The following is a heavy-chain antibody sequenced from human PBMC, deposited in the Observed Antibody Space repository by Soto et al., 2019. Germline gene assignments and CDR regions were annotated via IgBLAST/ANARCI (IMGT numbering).Heavy chain of an antibody. CDR3: ARLRGHVSSFPDS. Sequence: ASVKVSCKTSGFTFTTYSLSWVRQAPGQGLEWMGWIIPSNGRATYSQTLQGRVTMTTDTSTSTAYMELRSLKSDDTAVYYCARLRGHVSSFPDSWGQGTLVTVSS. D-gene: IGHD6-6*01. CDR2: IIPSNGRA. CDR1: GFTFTTYS. J-gene: IGHJ4*02. V-gene: IGHV1-18*01.